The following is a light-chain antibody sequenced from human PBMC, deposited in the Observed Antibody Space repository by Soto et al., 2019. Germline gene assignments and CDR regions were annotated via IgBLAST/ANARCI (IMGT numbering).Light chain of an antibody. V-gene: IGLV1-40*01. CDR2: GNS. Sequence: QAVVTQPPSVSGAPGQRVTISCTGSSSNIGAGYDVHWYLQLPGTAPKLLIYGNSNRPSGVPDRFSGSKSGTSASLAITGLQAEDEADYYCQSYDSSLSGSVFGGGTKVTVL. J-gene: IGLJ3*02. CDR1: SSNIGAGYD. CDR3: QSYDSSLSGSV.